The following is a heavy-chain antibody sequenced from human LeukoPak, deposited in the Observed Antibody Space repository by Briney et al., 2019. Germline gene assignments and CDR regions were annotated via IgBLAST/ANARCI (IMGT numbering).Heavy chain of an antibody. J-gene: IGHJ6*03. CDR1: GFTFSSSA. CDR2: ISSTSSSYI. Sequence: GGSLRLSCAASGFTFSSSAMSWVRQAPGKGLEWVSAISSTSSSYIYYADSVKGRFTISRDNAKNSLYLQMNSLRAEDTAVYYCARESHYYYDSSGYYRYYYYMDVWGKGTTVTVSS. V-gene: IGHV3-21*01. D-gene: IGHD3-22*01. CDR3: ARESHYYYDSSGYYRYYYYMDV.